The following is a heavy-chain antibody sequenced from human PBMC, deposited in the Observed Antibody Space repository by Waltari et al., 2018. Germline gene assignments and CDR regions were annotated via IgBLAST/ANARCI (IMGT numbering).Heavy chain of an antibody. V-gene: IGHV3-7*01. CDR1: GFTFSSYW. J-gene: IGHJ4*02. D-gene: IGHD5-18*01. CDR3: ARDYSYGYFDY. CDR2: IKQDGSGK. Sequence: EVQLVESGGGLVQPGGSLRLSCAASGFTFSSYWMSWVRQAPGKGLGWLANIKQDGSGKYYGDSVKGRFTISRDNAKNSLYLQMNSLRAEDTAVYYCARDYSYGYFDYWGQGTLVTVSS.